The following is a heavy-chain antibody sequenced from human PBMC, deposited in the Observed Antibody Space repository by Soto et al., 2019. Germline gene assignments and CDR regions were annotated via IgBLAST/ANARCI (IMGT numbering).Heavy chain of an antibody. V-gene: IGHV4-4*07. CDR3: ARACSSSSCYDVFDY. CDR2: IYTSGST. J-gene: IGHJ4*02. D-gene: IGHD2-2*01. Sequence: SETLSLTCTVSGGSISSYYWSWIRQPAGKGLEWIGRIYTSGSTNYNPSLKSRVTMSVDTSKNQFSLKLSSVTAADTAVYYCARACSSSSCYDVFDYWGQGTLVTVSS. CDR1: GGSISSYY.